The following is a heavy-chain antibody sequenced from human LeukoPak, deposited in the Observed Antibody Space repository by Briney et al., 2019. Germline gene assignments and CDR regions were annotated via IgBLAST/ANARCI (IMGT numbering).Heavy chain of an antibody. CDR2: MSSDGNAM. V-gene: IGHV3-30-3*01. D-gene: IGHD3-22*01. J-gene: IGHJ4*02. CDR1: GFTFTAYL. CDR3: VRESEYYFDHSASFDY. Sequence: PGGSLRLSCAAYGFTFTAYLIHWVRQVPGKGMEWVAVMSSDGNAMFYADSVKGRFTISRDNSKNTLYLQMNSLRAEDTAVYYCVRESEYYFDHSASFDYWGQGTLVTVSS.